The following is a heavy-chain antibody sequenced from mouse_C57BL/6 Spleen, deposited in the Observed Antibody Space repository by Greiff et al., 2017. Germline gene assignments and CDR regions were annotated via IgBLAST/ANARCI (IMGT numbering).Heavy chain of an antibody. V-gene: IGHV1-26*01. Sequence: EVQLQQSGPELVKPGASVKISCKASGYTFTDYYMNWVKQSHGKSLEWIGDINPNNGGTSYNQKFKGKATLTVDKSSSTAYMELRSLTSEDSAVYYCARRAAQATVFYAMDYWGQGTSVTVSS. J-gene: IGHJ4*01. CDR1: GYTFTDYY. CDR2: INPNNGGT. D-gene: IGHD3-2*02. CDR3: ARRAAQATVFYAMDY.